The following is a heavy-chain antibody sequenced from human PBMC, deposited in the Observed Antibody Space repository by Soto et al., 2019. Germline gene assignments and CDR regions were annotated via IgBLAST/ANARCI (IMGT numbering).Heavy chain of an antibody. Sequence: SETLSLTCTVSVGSISSGGYYWRWIRQHPGKGLEWVGYIFYSETTYHNPSLQSRVTISADTSKNQFSLNLSSVTAADTAVYYCARGFLEWLSHPYYGMDVWGQGTTVT. CDR2: IFYSETT. D-gene: IGHD3-3*01. CDR3: ARGFLEWLSHPYYGMDV. V-gene: IGHV4-31*02. CDR1: VGSISSGGYY. J-gene: IGHJ6*02.